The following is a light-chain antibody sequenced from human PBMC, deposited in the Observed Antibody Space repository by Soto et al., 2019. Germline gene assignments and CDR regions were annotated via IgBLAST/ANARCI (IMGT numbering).Light chain of an antibody. J-gene: IGKJ1*01. CDR2: LGS. CDR1: QSLLNSNGYNY. CDR3: MQALTAPPT. Sequence: DIVMTQSPLSLPVTPGEPASISCRSSQSLLNSNGYNYLDWYLQKPGQSPQLLIYLGSNRASGVPDRFSGSGAGTYFTRKISRVEAEDVGVYHCMQALTAPPTFGQGTKVEIK. V-gene: IGKV2-28*01.